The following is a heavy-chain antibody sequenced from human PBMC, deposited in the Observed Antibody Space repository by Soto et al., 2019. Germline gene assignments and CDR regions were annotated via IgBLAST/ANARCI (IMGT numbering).Heavy chain of an antibody. Sequence: PGGSLRLSCAASGFTLSSYSMNWVRQAPGKGLEWVSSISSSSTYIYYADSVKGRFTISRDNAKNSLYLQMNSLRAEDTAVYYCARALGYSGYDRYYYYGMDVWGQGTTVTVSS. V-gene: IGHV3-21*01. CDR2: ISSSSTYI. CDR3: ARALGYSGYDRYYYYGMDV. D-gene: IGHD5-12*01. CDR1: GFTLSSYS. J-gene: IGHJ6*02.